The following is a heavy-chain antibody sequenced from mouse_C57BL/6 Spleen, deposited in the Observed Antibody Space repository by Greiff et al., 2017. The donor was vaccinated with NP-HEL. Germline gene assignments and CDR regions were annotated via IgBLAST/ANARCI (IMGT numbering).Heavy chain of an antibody. CDR1: GYTFTSYG. D-gene: IGHD3-3*01. CDR3: ARYPEGLAWFAY. Sequence: QVQLQQSGAELARPGASVKLSCKASGYTFTSYGISWVKQRTGQGLEWIGEIYPRSGNTYYNEKFKGKATLTADKSSSTAYMELRSLTSEDSAVYFCARYPEGLAWFAYWGQGTLVTVSA. CDR2: IYPRSGNT. J-gene: IGHJ3*01. V-gene: IGHV1-81*01.